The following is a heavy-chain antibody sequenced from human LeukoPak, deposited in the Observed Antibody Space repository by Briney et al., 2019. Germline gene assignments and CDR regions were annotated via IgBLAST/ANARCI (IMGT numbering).Heavy chain of an antibody. V-gene: IGHV4-34*01. D-gene: IGHD1-26*01. J-gene: IGHJ5*02. CDR1: GGSISSYY. CDR3: ARGATGWNWFDP. CDR2: INHSGST. Sequence: SETLSLTCTVSGGSISSYYWSWIRQPPGKGLEWIGEINHSGSTNHNPSLKSRVTISVDTSKNQFSLKLSSVTAADTAVYYCARGATGWNWFDPWGQGTLVTVSS.